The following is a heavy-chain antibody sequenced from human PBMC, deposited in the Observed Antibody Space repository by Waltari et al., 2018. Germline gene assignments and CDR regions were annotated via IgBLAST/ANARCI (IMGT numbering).Heavy chain of an antibody. CDR1: GGSISSSTWF. CDR3: ATHPPSQLGVVLNWFDP. D-gene: IGHD3-16*01. Sequence: QLQLQESGPGLVKPSETLSLTCTVAGGSISSSTWFWGWIRQPLGKGLEWIGSIHGSGTTYYNPSLKSRVTISVDTSKNQFSLKVNSVTAADTAVYYCATHPPSQLGVVLNWFDPWGQGILVTVSS. V-gene: IGHV4-39*01. CDR2: IHGSGTT. J-gene: IGHJ5*02.